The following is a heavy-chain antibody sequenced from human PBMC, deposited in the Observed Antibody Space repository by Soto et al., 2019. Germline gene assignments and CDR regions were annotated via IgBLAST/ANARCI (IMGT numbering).Heavy chain of an antibody. V-gene: IGHV3-73*01. D-gene: IGHD1-1*01. CDR1: GFTFSGSA. CDR3: SRHQLSKYGDDYYYCGLDV. J-gene: IGHJ6*02. CDR2: IRTRAHGYAT. Sequence: EVQLVESGGGLVQPGGSLKLSCAASGFTFSGSAMYWVRHASGKGLEWVGRIRTRAHGYATEYAASVRGRFTISRDDSKNMVYLQMNSLKTEDTALYYCSRHQLSKYGDDYYYCGLDVWGQGTTVTVSS.